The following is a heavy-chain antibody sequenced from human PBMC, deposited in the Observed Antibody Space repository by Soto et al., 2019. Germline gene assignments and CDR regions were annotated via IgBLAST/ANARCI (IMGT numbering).Heavy chain of an antibody. J-gene: IGHJ5*01. CDR3: AKDLPVQFLPTCFYS. CDR1: GFTFSSYA. V-gene: IGHV3-23*01. D-gene: IGHD3-3*01. CDR2: MGGSGRST. Sequence: GGSLRLSCAASGFTFSSYAMTWVRQAPGKGLEWVSSMGGSGRSTYYTDSVKGRFTISRDNSKSTLYLQMTSLRAEDTALYYCAKDLPVQFLPTCFYSWVRGT.